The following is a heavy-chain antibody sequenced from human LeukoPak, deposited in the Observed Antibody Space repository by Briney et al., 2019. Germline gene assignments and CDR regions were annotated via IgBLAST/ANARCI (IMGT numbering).Heavy chain of an antibody. CDR1: GFTFSSYT. D-gene: IGHD6-25*01. CDR2: ISPSGSST. V-gene: IGHV3-21*01. Sequence: PGGSLRLSCVGSGFTFSSYTMNWVRQAPGKGLEWVSSISPSGSSTWHADSVRGRSTISRDNARNSVHLQMDSLRAEDTAVYFCVRDFLGDSAAGGYWGQGTLVTVSS. J-gene: IGHJ4*02. CDR3: VRDFLGDSAAGGY.